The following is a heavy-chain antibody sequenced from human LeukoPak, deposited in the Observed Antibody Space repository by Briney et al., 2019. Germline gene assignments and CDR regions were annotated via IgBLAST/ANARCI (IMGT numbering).Heavy chain of an antibody. CDR2: ISSSGSTI. CDR1: GFTFSDYY. Sequence: GGSLRLSCAASGFTFSDYYMSWIRQAPGKGLEWVSYISSSGSTIYYADSVKGRFTISRDNAKNSLYLQMNSLRAEDTAVYYCAKSGPELLWFGELLNGQDVNWFDPWGQGTLVTVSS. V-gene: IGHV3-11*04. CDR3: AKSGPELLWFGELLNGQDVNWFDP. D-gene: IGHD3-10*01. J-gene: IGHJ5*02.